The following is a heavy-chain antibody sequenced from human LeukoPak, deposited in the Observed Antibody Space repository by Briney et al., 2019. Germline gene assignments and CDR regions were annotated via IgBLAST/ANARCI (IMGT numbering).Heavy chain of an antibody. Sequence: RTSETLSLTCGVYGGSFSGYYWSWIRQPPGKGLEWIGEINQSGSTNYNPSLKSRVTISVDKSKNQFSLKLSSVTAADTAVYYCARDQGGMTTVTGGLDIWGQGTMVTVSS. V-gene: IGHV4-34*01. D-gene: IGHD4-17*01. CDR3: ARDQGGMTTVTGGLDI. J-gene: IGHJ3*02. CDR1: GGSFSGYY. CDR2: INQSGST.